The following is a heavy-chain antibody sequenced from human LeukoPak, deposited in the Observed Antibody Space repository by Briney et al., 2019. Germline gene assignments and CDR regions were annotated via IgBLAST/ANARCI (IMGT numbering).Heavy chain of an antibody. CDR3: ATEAEATVTTGLDY. CDR2: ISYDGSNK. V-gene: IGHV3-30*03. Sequence: GGSLRLSCAASGFTFSSYGMHWVRQAPGKGLEWVAVISYDGSNKYYAVSVKGRFTISRDNSKNTLYLQMNSLRAEDTAVYYCATEAEATVTTGLDYWGQGTLVTVSS. J-gene: IGHJ4*02. CDR1: GFTFSSYG. D-gene: IGHD4-17*01.